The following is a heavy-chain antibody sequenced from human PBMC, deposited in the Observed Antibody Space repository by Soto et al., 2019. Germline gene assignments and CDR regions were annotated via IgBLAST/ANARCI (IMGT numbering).Heavy chain of an antibody. Sequence: GRSLRLSCPASGFTFSSSDMHWVRQPTGKGLEWVSDIGSGGDPYYAGSVTGRFTIARDKAKNYLYLQMNSLIAGDTAVYYCAGWNWKQLGFDYWGQGTLVTVSS. D-gene: IGHD6-13*01. CDR3: AGWNWKQLGFDY. CDR2: IGSGGDP. J-gene: IGHJ4*02. V-gene: IGHV3-13*05. CDR1: GFTFSSSD.